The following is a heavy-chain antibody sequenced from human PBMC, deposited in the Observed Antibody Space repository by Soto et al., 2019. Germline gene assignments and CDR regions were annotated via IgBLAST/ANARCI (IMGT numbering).Heavy chain of an antibody. CDR1: GFTFSDYY. V-gene: IGHV3-11*05. CDR2: ISSGSSYT. D-gene: IGHD6-13*01. CDR3: AGSIRGSSWSFYY. Sequence: QVQLVESGGGLVKPGGSPRLSCAASGFTFSDYYMSWIRQAPGKGLEWVSYISSGSSYTKYAGSVKGRFTIPRDNAKNSLYLQMNSLRAEDTAVYYCAGSIRGSSWSFYYWGQGTLVTLSS. J-gene: IGHJ4*02.